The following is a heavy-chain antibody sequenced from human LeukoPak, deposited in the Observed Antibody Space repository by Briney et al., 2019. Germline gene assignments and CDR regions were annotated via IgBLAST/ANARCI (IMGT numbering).Heavy chain of an antibody. CDR2: TSYDGSHQ. CDR3: TRVKATGTYSSAMEV. V-gene: IGHV3-30*04. Sequence: SGRSLRLSCAGSGFIFSHYAMHWVRQAPGKGLEWVAITSYDGSHQYYADSVKGRFTLSRDDSKSTLNLQMNSLRAEDTAVYYCTRVKATGTYSSAMEVWGKGATVTVSS. CDR1: GFIFSHYA. J-gene: IGHJ6*03. D-gene: IGHD1-7*01.